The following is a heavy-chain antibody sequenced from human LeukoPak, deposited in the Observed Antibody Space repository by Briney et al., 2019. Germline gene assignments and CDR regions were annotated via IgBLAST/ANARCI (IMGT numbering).Heavy chain of an antibody. D-gene: IGHD3-22*01. CDR3: AKGAGPDSSGYYPFDY. CDR1: GFTFSSYA. V-gene: IGHV3-23*01. CDR2: ISGSGGST. Sequence: SGGSLRLSCAASGFTFSSYAMSWVRQAPGKGLEWVSAISGSGGSTYYADSVKGRFTISRDNSKNTLYLQMNSLRAEDTAVYYCAKGAGPDSSGYYPFDYWGQGTLVTVSS. J-gene: IGHJ4*02.